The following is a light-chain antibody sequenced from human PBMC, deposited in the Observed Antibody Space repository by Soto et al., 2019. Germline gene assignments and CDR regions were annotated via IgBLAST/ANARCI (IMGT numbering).Light chain of an antibody. CDR1: SSNIGAGYD. J-gene: IGLJ1*01. Sequence: QSVLTQPPSVSGAPGQRVTISCTGSSSNIGAGYDVHWYQQLPGTAPKLLIYGNSNRPSGVPDRFSGSKSGTSASLAITGLQAEDEADYYCQSYDSSLSRVFGTGTKHTVL. CDR2: GNS. CDR3: QSYDSSLSRV. V-gene: IGLV1-40*01.